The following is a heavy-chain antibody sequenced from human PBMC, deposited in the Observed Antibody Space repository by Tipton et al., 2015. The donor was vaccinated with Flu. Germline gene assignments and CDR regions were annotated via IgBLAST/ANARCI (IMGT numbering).Heavy chain of an antibody. J-gene: IGHJ4*02. V-gene: IGHV4-34*01. D-gene: IGHD3-22*01. CDR1: GGSFRGYY. CDR3: ARRKNYYDSSGRLPGLDY. CDR2: INHSGST. Sequence: LRLSCAVYGGSFRGYYWSWIRQPPGKGLEWIGEINHSGSTNYNPSLKSRVTISVDTSKNQYSLRLSSVTAADTAVYYCARRKNYYDSSGRLPGLDYWGQGTLVTVSS.